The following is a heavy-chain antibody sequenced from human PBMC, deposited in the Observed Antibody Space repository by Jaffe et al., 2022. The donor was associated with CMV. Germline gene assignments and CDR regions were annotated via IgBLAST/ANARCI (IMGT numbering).Heavy chain of an antibody. CDR2: MYYSGST. V-gene: IGHV4-31*03. Sequence: QVQLQESGPGLVKPSQTLSLTCSVSGASISSGDFSWTWIRQHPGKGLEWIGHMYYSGSTYYNSSLKSRIIMSLDSSKKQFALMLNSVTAADTAVYYCARSAEGYSYGWGLWGRGTLVTVTS. J-gene: IGHJ4*02. CDR1: GASISSGDFS. CDR3: ARSAEGYSYGWGL. D-gene: IGHD5-18*01.